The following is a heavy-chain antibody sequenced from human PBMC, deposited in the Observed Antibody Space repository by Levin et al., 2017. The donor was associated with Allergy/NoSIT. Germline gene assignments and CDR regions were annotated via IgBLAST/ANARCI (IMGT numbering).Heavy chain of an antibody. CDR3: ARHIKRTEGGNYLFDP. V-gene: IGHV4-59*08. J-gene: IGHJ5*02. CDR1: DGSINNNY. D-gene: IGHD4-23*01. CDR2: ISYASIT. Sequence: SQTLSLTCTISDGSINNNYWSWIRQSPGKGLEWIGYISYASITAYSPSLKSRLSMSVDTAKNQFSLNLSSVTAADTAVYFCARHIKRTEGGNYLFDPWGQGTLVTVSS.